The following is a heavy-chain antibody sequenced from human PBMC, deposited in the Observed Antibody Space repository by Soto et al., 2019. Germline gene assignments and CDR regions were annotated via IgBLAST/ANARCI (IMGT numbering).Heavy chain of an antibody. D-gene: IGHD6-19*01. Sequence: SGPTLVNPTETLTLTCTVSGFSLSNARMGVSWIRQPPGKALEWLAHIDWDDDKFYSTSLKTRLTISKDTSKNQVVLTMTNMDPVDTATYYCARTSIAVAEYYFDYWGQGTLVTVS. CDR1: GFSLSNARMG. CDR2: IDWDDDK. CDR3: ARTSIAVAEYYFDY. V-gene: IGHV2-70*04. J-gene: IGHJ4*02.